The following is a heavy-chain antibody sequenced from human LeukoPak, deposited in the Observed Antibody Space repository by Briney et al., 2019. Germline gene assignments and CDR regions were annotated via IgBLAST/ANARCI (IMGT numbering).Heavy chain of an antibody. CDR2: ISNDASST. CDR1: GFTFSNYW. Sequence: GGSLRLSCAASGFTFSNYWMHWVRQAPGQGLVWVSRISNDASSTTYADSVKGRFTISRDNTKNTLYLQMNSLRAEDTAVYYCAVGDNPGALDYWGQGTLVTVSS. V-gene: IGHV3-74*01. CDR3: AVGDNPGALDY. D-gene: IGHD1-14*01. J-gene: IGHJ4*02.